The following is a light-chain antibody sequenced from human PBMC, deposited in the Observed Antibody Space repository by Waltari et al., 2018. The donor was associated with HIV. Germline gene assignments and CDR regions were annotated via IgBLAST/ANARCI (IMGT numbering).Light chain of an antibody. CDR1: SRDIGRYAF. Sequence: QSALTQPPSASGPPGQSVTISCTGTSRDIGRYAFVSWYQVRPDRVPKLIIYEVTKRPSGVPVRFSGSKSGNTASLTVSGLQTDDEADYYCSSYASNNTFVVFGGGTKLTVL. CDR2: EVT. CDR3: SSYASNNTFVV. V-gene: IGLV2-8*01. J-gene: IGLJ2*01.